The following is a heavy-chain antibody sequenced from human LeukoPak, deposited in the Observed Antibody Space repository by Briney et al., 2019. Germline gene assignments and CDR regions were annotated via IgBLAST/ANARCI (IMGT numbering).Heavy chain of an antibody. CDR1: GGSFSGYY. CDR2: INHSGST. Sequence: SETLSLTCAVYGGSFSGYYWSWIRQPPGKGLEWIGEINHSGSTNYNPSLKSRVTISVDTSKNQFSLKLSSVTAADTAVYYCARGPCSGGSCYHFDYWGQGTLVTVSS. J-gene: IGHJ4*02. CDR3: ARGPCSGGSCYHFDY. V-gene: IGHV4-34*01. D-gene: IGHD2-15*01.